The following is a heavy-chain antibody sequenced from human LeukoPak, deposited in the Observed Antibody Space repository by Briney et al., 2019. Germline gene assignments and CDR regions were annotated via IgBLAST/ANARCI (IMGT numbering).Heavy chain of an antibody. Sequence: GGSLRLSCAASGLTFSSHWMNWVRPAPGKGLEWVANINQDGSEKYYVDSVKGRFTISRDNTKNSLYLQMNSLRAEDTAVYYCARDPDMVRGVNFDYWGQGTLVTVSS. D-gene: IGHD3-10*01. V-gene: IGHV3-7*03. J-gene: IGHJ4*02. CDR2: INQDGSEK. CDR1: GLTFSSHW. CDR3: ARDPDMVRGVNFDY.